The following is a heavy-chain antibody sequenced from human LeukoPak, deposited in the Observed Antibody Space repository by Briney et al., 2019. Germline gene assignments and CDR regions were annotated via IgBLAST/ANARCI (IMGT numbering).Heavy chain of an antibody. D-gene: IGHD3-16*01. V-gene: IGHV3-21*01. Sequence: GGSLRLSCAGSEFTFSSCMHWVRPAPGKGLEWVSSISRSSDDIYYADSVTGRFTISRDNSKNSLYLQMKGLRAEDTALYYCARRGYYDYTGFDYWGQGTLVTVSS. J-gene: IGHJ4*02. CDR3: ARRGYYDYTGFDY. CDR2: ISRSSDDI. CDR1: EFTFSSC.